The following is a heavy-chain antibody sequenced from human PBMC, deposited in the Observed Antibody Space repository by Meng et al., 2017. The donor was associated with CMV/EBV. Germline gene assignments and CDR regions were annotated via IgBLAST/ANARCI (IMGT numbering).Heavy chain of an antibody. D-gene: IGHD1-26*01. J-gene: IGHJ6*02. CDR3: AKDLLELPGDYYYYYGMDV. V-gene: IGHV3-30*02. Sequence: GGSLRLSCAASGFTFSSYGMHWVRQAPGKGLEWVAFIRYDGSNKYYADSVKGRFTISRDNSKNTLYLQMNSLRAEDTAVYYCAKDLLELPGDYYYYYGMDVWGQGTTVTVSS. CDR2: IRYDGSNK. CDR1: GFTFSSYG.